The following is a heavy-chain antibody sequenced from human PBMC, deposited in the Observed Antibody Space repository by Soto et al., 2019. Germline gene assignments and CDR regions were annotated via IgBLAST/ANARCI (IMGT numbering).Heavy chain of an antibody. CDR2: ISPYTGNT. CDR1: GYIFVNYG. Sequence: QVQLVQSGDEVKKPGASVKVSCKASGYIFVNYGIAWVRQAPGQGLEWMGWISPYTGNTHSATKVQGRLTMTTDTCTSTAYMDLGSLTSDDTAVYYCVMLDNYVTPTPQDVWGQGTTVTVSS. J-gene: IGHJ6*02. V-gene: IGHV1-18*01. D-gene: IGHD3-16*01. CDR3: VMLDNYVTPTPQDV.